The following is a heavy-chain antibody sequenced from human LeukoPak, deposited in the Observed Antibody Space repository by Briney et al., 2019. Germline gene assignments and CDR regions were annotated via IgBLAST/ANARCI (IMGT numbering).Heavy chain of an antibody. V-gene: IGHV1-8*01. CDR2: LNPNSGNT. D-gene: IGHD3-10*01. CDR3: ARGRGVGWFGELWGTSFDP. CDR1: GYTFTSYD. J-gene: IGHJ5*02. Sequence: SVKVSCKASGYTFTSYDINWVRQATGQGLEWMGWLNPNSGNTGYAQKFQGRVTMTRNTSISTAYMELSSLRSEDTAVYYCARGRGVGWFGELWGTSFDPWGQGTLVTVSS.